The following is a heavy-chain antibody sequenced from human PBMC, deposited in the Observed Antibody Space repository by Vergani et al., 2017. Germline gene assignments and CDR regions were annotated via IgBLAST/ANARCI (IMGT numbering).Heavy chain of an antibody. CDR3: ARGRRTYDFWRTELDY. Sequence: QVQLQESGPGLVKPSETLSLTCTVSGGSVSSGSYYWSWIRQPPGKGLEWIGYIYYSGSTNYNPSLKSRVTISVDTSKNQFSLKLSSVTAAETAVYYCARGRRTYDFWRTELDYWGQGTLVTVSS. J-gene: IGHJ4*02. D-gene: IGHD3-3*01. CDR2: IYYSGST. V-gene: IGHV4-61*01. CDR1: GGSVSSGSYY.